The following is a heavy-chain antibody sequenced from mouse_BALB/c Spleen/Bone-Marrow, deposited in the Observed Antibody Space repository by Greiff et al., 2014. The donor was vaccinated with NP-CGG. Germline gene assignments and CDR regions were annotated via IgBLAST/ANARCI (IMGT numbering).Heavy chain of an antibody. D-gene: IGHD1-1*01. CDR2: IDPASGNS. CDR3: ARYYYGSSLFAY. V-gene: IGHV14-3*02. CDR1: GFNIKDTY. J-gene: IGHJ3*01. Sequence: VQLKESGAELVKPGASVKLSCTASGFNIKDTYMYWVKQRPEQGLEWIGRIDPASGNSKYDPKFQDKATITADTSSNTAYLQLSSLTSEDTAVYYCARYYYGSSLFAYWGQGTLVTVSA.